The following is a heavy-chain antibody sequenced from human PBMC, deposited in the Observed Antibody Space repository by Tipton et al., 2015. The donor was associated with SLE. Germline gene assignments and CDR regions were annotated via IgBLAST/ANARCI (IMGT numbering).Heavy chain of an antibody. CDR1: GFTFGSYG. J-gene: IGHJ2*01. V-gene: IGHV3-66*02. CDR2: IYSGGST. Sequence: SLRLSCAASGFTFGSYGMSWVRQTPGKGLEWVSVIYSGGSTFYADSVKGRFTISRDNSKNTLDLQMNSLRAEDTAVYYCAHLPSATHDWYFDLWGRGTLVTVSS. CDR3: AHLPSATHDWYFDL. D-gene: IGHD2-2*01.